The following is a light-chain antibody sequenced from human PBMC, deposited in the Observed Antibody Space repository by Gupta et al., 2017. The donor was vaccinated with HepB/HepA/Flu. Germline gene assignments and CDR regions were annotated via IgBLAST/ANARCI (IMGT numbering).Light chain of an antibody. CDR3: QVWDTSGDHPV. J-gene: IGLJ1*01. V-gene: IGLV3-21*03. CDR1: DIGGKS. CDR2: DDT. Sequence: SYVLTQPRSVSVDPGKTARITCGGDDIGGKSVHWYQQKAGQAPMVVVHDDTGRPSGIPERFSGSNSGNTATLTITRVEAGDEADYYCQVWDTSGDHPVFGTGTKVTV.